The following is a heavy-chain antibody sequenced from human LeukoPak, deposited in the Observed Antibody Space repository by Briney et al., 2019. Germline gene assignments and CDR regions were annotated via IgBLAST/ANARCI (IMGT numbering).Heavy chain of an antibody. CDR2: IYSGGTT. CDR1: GFTFRSNY. D-gene: IGHD1/OR15-1a*01. Sequence: GGSLRLFCAASGFTFRSNYMSCVRQAPGKGLEWVSVIYSGGTTYYADSVKGRFTISRDNSKNTLYLQMNSLRAEDTAVYCCASTRTGVYYYYMDVWGKGTTVTVSS. J-gene: IGHJ6*03. V-gene: IGHV3-53*01. CDR3: ASTRTGVYYYYMDV.